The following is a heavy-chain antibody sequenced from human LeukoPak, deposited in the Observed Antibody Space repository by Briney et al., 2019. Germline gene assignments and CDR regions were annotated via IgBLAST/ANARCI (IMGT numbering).Heavy chain of an antibody. CDR2: INPNSGGT. V-gene: IGHV1-2*04. J-gene: IGHJ6*02. D-gene: IGHD3-10*01. Sequence: ASVKVSCKASGYTFTGYYMHWVRQAPGQGLEWMGWINPNSGGTNYAQKFQGWVTMTRDTSISTAYMELSRLRSDDTAVYYCARDLRWSYGSGSYLEAYYYYGMDVWGQGTTVTVSS. CDR3: ARDLRWSYGSGSYLEAYYYYGMDV. CDR1: GYTFTGYY.